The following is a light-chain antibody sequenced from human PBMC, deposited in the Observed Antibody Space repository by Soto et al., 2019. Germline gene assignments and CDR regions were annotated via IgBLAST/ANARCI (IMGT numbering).Light chain of an antibody. Sequence: QSAPTQPPSASGSPGQSATISCTGTSSDVGGYNYVSWYQQYPGKAPKLMIYEVSKRSSGVPDRFSGSKSGNTASLTVSGLQAEDEADYYCSSYAGSSTWVFGGGTQLTVL. V-gene: IGLV2-8*01. CDR2: EVS. J-gene: IGLJ3*02. CDR1: SSDVGGYNY. CDR3: SSYAGSSTWV.